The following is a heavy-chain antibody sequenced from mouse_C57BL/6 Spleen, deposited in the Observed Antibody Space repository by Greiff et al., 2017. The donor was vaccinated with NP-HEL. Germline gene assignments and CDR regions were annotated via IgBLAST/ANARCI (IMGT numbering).Heavy chain of an antibody. Sequence: EVMLVESEGGLVQPGSSMKLSCTASGFTFSDYYMAWVRQVPEKGLEWVANINYDGSSTYYLDSLKSRFIISRDNAKNILYLQMSSLKSEDTATYYCARDRPKLGFDYWGQGTTLTVSS. D-gene: IGHD4-1*01. V-gene: IGHV5-16*01. CDR2: INYDGSST. J-gene: IGHJ2*01. CDR1: GFTFSDYY. CDR3: ARDRPKLGFDY.